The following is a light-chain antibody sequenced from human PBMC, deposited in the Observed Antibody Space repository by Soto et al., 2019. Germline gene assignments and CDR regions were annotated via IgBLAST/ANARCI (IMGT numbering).Light chain of an antibody. V-gene: IGKV3-11*01. Sequence: EIVLTQSPATLSLSPGERATLSCRASQSVSSYLAWYQQKPGQAPRLLIYDASNRATGIPSRFSGSGSGTAFTLTISTLEHYAFAVYYCQKNRTPLSFGGGTKVEIK. CDR1: QSVSSY. CDR3: QKNRTPLS. CDR2: DAS. J-gene: IGKJ4*02.